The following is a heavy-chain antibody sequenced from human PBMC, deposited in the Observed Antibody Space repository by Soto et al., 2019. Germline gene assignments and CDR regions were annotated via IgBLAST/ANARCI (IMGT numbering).Heavy chain of an antibody. Sequence: PGGSLRLSCTASGFTFGDYAMSWFRQAPGKGLEWVGFIRSKAYGGTTEYAASVKGRFTISRDDSKSIAYLQMNSLKTEDTAVYYCTRDLRGFGELSFDYWGQGALVTVSS. V-gene: IGHV3-49*03. CDR3: TRDLRGFGELSFDY. CDR1: GFTFGDYA. D-gene: IGHD3-10*01. CDR2: IRSKAYGGTT. J-gene: IGHJ4*02.